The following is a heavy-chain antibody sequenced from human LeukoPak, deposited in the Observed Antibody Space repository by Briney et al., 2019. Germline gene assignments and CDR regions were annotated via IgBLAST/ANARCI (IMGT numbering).Heavy chain of an antibody. J-gene: IGHJ3*02. CDR3: ARRRGNWAFDI. V-gene: IGHV4-59*08. Sequence: PSETPSLTCTVSGGSISSYYWSWIRQPPGKGLEWIGYIYYSGSTNYNPSLKGRVTISVDTSKNQFSLKLSSVTAADTAVYYCARRRGNWAFDIWGQGTMVTVSS. CDR2: IYYSGST. D-gene: IGHD1-1*01. CDR1: GGSISSYY.